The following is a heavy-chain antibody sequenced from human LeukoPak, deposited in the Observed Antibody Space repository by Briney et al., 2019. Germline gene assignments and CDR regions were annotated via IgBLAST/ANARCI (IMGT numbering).Heavy chain of an antibody. CDR1: GFTFSDYY. CDR2: ISSSGSTI. J-gene: IGHJ4*02. Sequence: GGSLRLSCAASGFTFSDYYMSWIRQAPGKGLGWVSYISSSGSTIYYADSVKGRFTISRDNAKNSLYLQMNSLRAEDTAVYYCARDRSSSSSDYWGQGTLVTVSS. V-gene: IGHV3-11*01. CDR3: ARDRSSSSSDY. D-gene: IGHD6-6*01.